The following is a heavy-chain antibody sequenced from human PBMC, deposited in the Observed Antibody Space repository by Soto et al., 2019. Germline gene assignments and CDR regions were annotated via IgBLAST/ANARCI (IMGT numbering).Heavy chain of an antibody. Sequence: SETLSLTCTVSGGSISSGDYYWSWIRQPPGKGLEWIGYIYYSGSTYYNPSLKSRVTISVDTSKNQFSLKLSSVTAADTAVYYCARDLANYYDSSGYTGFDYWGQGTLVTVSA. CDR1: GGSISSGDYY. D-gene: IGHD3-22*01. CDR2: IYYSGST. J-gene: IGHJ4*02. CDR3: ARDLANYYDSSGYTGFDY. V-gene: IGHV4-30-4*01.